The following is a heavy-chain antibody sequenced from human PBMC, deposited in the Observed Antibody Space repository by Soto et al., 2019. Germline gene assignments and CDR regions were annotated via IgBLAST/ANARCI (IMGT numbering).Heavy chain of an antibody. CDR3: ASHFTGVLVLGTSPPGGDNYGWDV. J-gene: IGHJ6*02. D-gene: IGHD2-15*01. CDR1: GGTFSRYT. V-gene: IGHV1-69*02. Sequence: QVQLVQSGAEVKKPGSSVKVSCKASGGTFSRYTFTWVRQAPGQGLEWMGRIIPIVDIPNYAQNFQGRGTITADKSTSTAYMELSSLTSDDTAVYYCASHFTGVLVLGTSPPGGDNYGWDVWGQGTTVSVS. CDR2: IIPIVDIP.